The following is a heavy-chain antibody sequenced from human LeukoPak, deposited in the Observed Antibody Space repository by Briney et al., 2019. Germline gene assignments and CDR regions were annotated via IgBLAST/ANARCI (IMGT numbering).Heavy chain of an antibody. CDR1: GYTFTGYY. J-gene: IGHJ5*02. Sequence: GASVKVSCKASGYTFTGYYMHWVRQAPGQGLEWMGWINPNSGGTNYAQKFQGRVTMTRDTSISTAYMELSRLRSDDTAVYYCAGPYSSSWYSNWFDPWGQGTLVTVSS. V-gene: IGHV1-2*02. CDR3: AGPYSSSWYSNWFDP. CDR2: INPNSGGT. D-gene: IGHD6-13*01.